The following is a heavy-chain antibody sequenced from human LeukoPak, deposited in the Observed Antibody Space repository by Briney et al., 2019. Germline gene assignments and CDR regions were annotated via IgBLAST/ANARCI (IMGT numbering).Heavy chain of an antibody. D-gene: IGHD1-26*01. CDR2: MYYGGTT. V-gene: IGHV4-59*01. Sequence: PSETLSLTCAVYGGSFSSYYWSWIRQPPGKGLEWIGYMYYGGTTNYNPSLKSRVSISLDASRNQFSLRLSSVTAADTAMYYCARSGSYYVPTFDYWGPGTLVTVSS. CDR3: ARSGSYYVPTFDY. J-gene: IGHJ4*02. CDR1: GGSFSSYY.